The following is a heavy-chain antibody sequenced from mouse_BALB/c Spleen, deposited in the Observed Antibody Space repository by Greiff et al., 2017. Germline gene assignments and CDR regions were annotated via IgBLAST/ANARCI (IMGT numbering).Heavy chain of an antibody. V-gene: IGHV1-54*01. CDR1: GYAFTNYL. J-gene: IGHJ3*01. CDR3: ARAGGGNYPFAY. CDR2: INPGSGGT. Sequence: QVQLQQSGAELVRPGTSVKVSCKASGYAFTNYLIEWVKQRPGQGLEWIGVINPGSGGTNYNEKFKGKATLTADKSSSTAYMQLSSLTSDVSAVDFCARAGGGNYPFAYWGQGTLVTVSA. D-gene: IGHD2-1*01.